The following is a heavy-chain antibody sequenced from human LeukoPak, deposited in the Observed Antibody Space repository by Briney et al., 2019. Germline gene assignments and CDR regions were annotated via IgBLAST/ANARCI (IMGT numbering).Heavy chain of an antibody. V-gene: IGHV3-23*01. CDR3: AKDEYSYGFFEVY. Sequence: GGSLRLSCAASGLTFSSYAMSWVRQAPGKGLEWVSAISGSGGSTYYADSVKGRFTISRDNSKNTLYLQMNSLRAEDTAAYYCAKDEYSYGFFEVYWGQGTLVTVSS. D-gene: IGHD5-18*01. CDR1: GLTFSSYA. CDR2: ISGSGGST. J-gene: IGHJ4*02.